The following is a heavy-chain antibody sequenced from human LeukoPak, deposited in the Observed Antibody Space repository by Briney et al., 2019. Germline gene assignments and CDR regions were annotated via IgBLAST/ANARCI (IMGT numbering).Heavy chain of an antibody. J-gene: IGHJ4*02. D-gene: IGHD3-3*01. CDR1: GGSISSGSYY. V-gene: IGHV4-61*02. CDR3: ARGVTIFGVA. CDR2: IYTSGST. Sequence: SETLSLTCTVSGGSISSGSYYWSWIRQPAGKGLEWIGRIYTSGSTNYNPSLKSRVTISVDTSKNQFSLKLSSVTAADTAVYYCARGVTIFGVAWGQGTLVTVSS.